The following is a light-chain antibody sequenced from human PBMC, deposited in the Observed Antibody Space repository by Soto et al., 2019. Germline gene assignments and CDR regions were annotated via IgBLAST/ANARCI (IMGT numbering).Light chain of an antibody. Sequence: DIQMTQFPSTLSASVVDRVTIICRASQSISSLLAWYQQKPGKAPKLLIYGASSLERGVPSRFSGSASGTEFTLTISSLQPDDFATYYCQQYNGYSRTFGQGTKVDIK. CDR1: QSISSL. CDR3: QQYNGYSRT. V-gene: IGKV1-5*02. CDR2: GAS. J-gene: IGKJ1*01.